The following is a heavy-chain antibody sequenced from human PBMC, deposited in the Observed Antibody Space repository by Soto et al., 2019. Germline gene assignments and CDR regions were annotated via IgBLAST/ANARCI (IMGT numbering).Heavy chain of an antibody. Sequence: GESLKISCETSGFNFDDYWIAWVRQMPGKGLECMGIIYPGDFDTRYSPSFQGQVTISADRSINTAYLQWSSLKASDSAIYYCARGDYYGSRSPPLIGYWGHGTLVTVSS. CDR1: GFNFDDYW. D-gene: IGHD3-10*01. J-gene: IGHJ4*01. CDR2: IYPGDFDT. CDR3: ARGDYYGSRSPPLIGY. V-gene: IGHV5-51*01.